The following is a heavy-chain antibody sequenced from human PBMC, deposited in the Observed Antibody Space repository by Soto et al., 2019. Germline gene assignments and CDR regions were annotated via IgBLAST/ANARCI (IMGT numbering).Heavy chain of an antibody. Sequence: QVQLVQSGAEVKKPGASVKVSCKASGYTFTSYAMHWVRQAPGQRLEWMGWINAGNGNTKYSQRFQGRVTITRDTSASTAYMELSSLRYEDTAVFYCARGLPLTMDYWGQGTLVTVSS. D-gene: IGHD2-15*01. CDR1: GYTFTSYA. V-gene: IGHV1-3*01. J-gene: IGHJ4*02. CDR2: INAGNGNT. CDR3: ARGLPLTMDY.